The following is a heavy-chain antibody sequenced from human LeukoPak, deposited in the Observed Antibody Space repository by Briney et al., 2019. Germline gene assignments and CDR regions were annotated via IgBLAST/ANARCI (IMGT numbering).Heavy chain of an antibody. CDR1: GYGFTSYW. CDR3: ARIRLVGSSRDRFDY. V-gene: IGHV5-51*01. Sequence: GASLKISSKGSGYGFTSYWIGWVRRMPGKGLEGMGIIYPGDSDTRYSPSFQGQVTISADKSISTAYLQWSSLKASDTAMYYCARIRLVGSSRDRFDYWGQGTLVTVSS. J-gene: IGHJ4*02. D-gene: IGHD6-13*01. CDR2: IYPGDSDT.